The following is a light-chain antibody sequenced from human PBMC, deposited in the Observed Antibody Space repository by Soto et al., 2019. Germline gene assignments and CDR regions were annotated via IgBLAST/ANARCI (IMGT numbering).Light chain of an antibody. CDR1: SAPLSTTYY. Sequence: QAVVTQEPAVSVSPGGTVTLTCGLRSAPLSTTYYPAWCQQAPGQPPRILIYSTNTRSSGVPDRFSGSIRGNKAALTITGAQADDEAYYYCLLYMGNGIYLFGPGTKLTVL. V-gene: IGLV8-61*01. J-gene: IGLJ1*01. CDR3: LLYMGNGIYL. CDR2: STN.